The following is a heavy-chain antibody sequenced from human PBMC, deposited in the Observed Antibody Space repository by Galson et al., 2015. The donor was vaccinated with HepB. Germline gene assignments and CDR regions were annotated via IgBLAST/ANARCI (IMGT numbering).Heavy chain of an antibody. D-gene: IGHD4-17*01. Sequence: SLRLSCAASGFTFSSYAMSWVRQAPGKGLEWVSAISGSGGSTYYADSVKGRFTISRDNSKNTLYLQMNSLRAEDTAVYYCAKDGHPRAVTTDAFDIWGQGTMVTVSS. CDR1: GFTFSSYA. CDR3: AKDGHPRAVTTDAFDI. CDR2: ISGSGGST. V-gene: IGHV3-23*01. J-gene: IGHJ3*02.